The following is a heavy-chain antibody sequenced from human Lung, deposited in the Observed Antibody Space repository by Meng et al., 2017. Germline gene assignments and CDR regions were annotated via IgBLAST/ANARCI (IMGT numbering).Heavy chain of an antibody. CDR2: IYHSGST. Sequence: QGRLQESGPGRVKPSGTRSLSCAVPGGSISSSNWWSWVRQPPGKGLEWIGEIYHSGSTNYNPSLKSRVTISVDKSKNQFSLKLSSVTAADTAVYYCARGSITMVRGVSVFDPWGQGTLVTVSS. V-gene: IGHV4-4*02. CDR1: GGSISSSNW. CDR3: ARGSITMVRGVSVFDP. D-gene: IGHD3-10*01. J-gene: IGHJ5*02.